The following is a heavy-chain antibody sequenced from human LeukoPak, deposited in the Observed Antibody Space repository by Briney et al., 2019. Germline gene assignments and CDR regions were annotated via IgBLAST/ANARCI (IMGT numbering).Heavy chain of an antibody. CDR2: FNPKSSAT. J-gene: IGHJ4*02. Sequence: ASVKVSCKASGYTFTGFYIHWLRQAPGQGLEWMAWFNPKSSATNLAQTFPGRVTMTSDMSITTTSMDLTRLRSGDTAVYYCSGGGDDSGRYFAYWGQGTLVSVSS. CDR3: SGGGDDSGRYFAY. D-gene: IGHD3-22*01. CDR1: GYTFTGFY. V-gene: IGHV1-2*02.